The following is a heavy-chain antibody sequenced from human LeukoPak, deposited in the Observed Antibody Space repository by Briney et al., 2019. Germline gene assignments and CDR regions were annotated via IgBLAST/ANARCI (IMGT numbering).Heavy chain of an antibody. J-gene: IGHJ5*02. CDR1: GYTFTSYA. V-gene: IGHV1-3*03. Sequence: ASVKVSCKASGYTFTSYAMHWVRQAPGQRLEWMGWINAGNGNTKYSQEFQGRVTITRDTSASTAYMELSSLRSEDMAVYYCARGPITMVRGVKGGIKFDPWGQGTLVTVSS. CDR3: ARGPITMVRGVKGGIKFDP. D-gene: IGHD3-10*01. CDR2: INAGNGNT.